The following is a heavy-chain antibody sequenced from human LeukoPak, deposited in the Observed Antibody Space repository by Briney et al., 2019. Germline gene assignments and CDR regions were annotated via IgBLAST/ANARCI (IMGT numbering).Heavy chain of an antibody. D-gene: IGHD3-22*01. CDR1: GGSISSYY. CDR3: ARDYVRSGYYYWFDP. J-gene: IGHJ5*02. Sequence: SETLSLTCTVSGGSISSYYWSWIRQPPGKGLDWIGYIYYSGSTNYNPSLKSRVTISVDTSKNQFSLKLSSVTAADTAVYYCARDYVRSGYYYWFDPWGQGTLVTVSS. V-gene: IGHV4-59*01. CDR2: IYYSGST.